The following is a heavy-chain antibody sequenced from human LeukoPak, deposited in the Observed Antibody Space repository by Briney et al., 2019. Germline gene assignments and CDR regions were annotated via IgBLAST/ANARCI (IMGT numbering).Heavy chain of an antibody. Sequence: GGSLRLSCAASGFTFSSYDMHWVRQATGKGLEWVSAIGTAGDTYYPGSVKGRFTISRENAKNTLYLQMNSLRAGDTAVYYCARGTVTTGFDYWGQGTLVTVSS. J-gene: IGHJ4*02. CDR3: ARGTVTTGFDY. D-gene: IGHD4-17*01. CDR1: GFTFSSYD. CDR2: IGTAGDT. V-gene: IGHV3-13*01.